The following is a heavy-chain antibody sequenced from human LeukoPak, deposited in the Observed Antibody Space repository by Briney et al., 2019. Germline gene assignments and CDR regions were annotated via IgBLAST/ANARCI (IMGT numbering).Heavy chain of an antibody. CDR3: ARKVVADWFDP. V-gene: IGHV4-39*01. D-gene: IGHD2-21*01. J-gene: IGHJ5*02. CDR2: ISYSGNT. CDR1: GDSISSNNYY. Sequence: SETLSLTCFVSGDSISSNNYYWGWIRQPPGKGLEWIGAISYSGNTYYNPSLKSRVTMSLDTSKNQFSLKLSSVTAADTAVYYCARKVVADWFDPWGQGTLVTVSS.